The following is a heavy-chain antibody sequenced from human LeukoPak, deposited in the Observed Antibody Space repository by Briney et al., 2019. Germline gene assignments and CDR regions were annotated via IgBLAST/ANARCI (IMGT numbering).Heavy chain of an antibody. CDR3: AKNYYGSATYYKPFDS. CDR2: ISGDGGTT. D-gene: IGHD3-10*01. CDR1: GFTFDDFA. V-gene: IGHV3-43*02. J-gene: IGHJ4*02. Sequence: PGGSLRLSCAASGFTFDDFAMHWVRQAPGKGLEWVSRISGDGGTTYYADSVKGRFTISRDNSKNSLYLQINRLRPEDTAFYYCAKNYYGSATYYKPFDSWGLGTLVTVSS.